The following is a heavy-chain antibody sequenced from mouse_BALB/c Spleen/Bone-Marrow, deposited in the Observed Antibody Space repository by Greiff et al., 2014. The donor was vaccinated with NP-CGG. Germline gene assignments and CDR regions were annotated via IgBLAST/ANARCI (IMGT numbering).Heavy chain of an antibody. CDR2: IWGGGST. CDR1: GFSLTDYG. CDR3: ARHTLRYYAMDY. J-gene: IGHJ4*01. Sequence: VMLVESGPGLVAPSQSLSITCTVSGFSLTDYGVSWIRQPPGKGLEWLGVIWGGGSTYYNSSLKSRLGISKDNSKSQVFLKMNNLQTDDTAMYFCARHTLRYYAMDYWGQGTSVTVSS. V-gene: IGHV2-6-5*01. D-gene: IGHD1-1*01.